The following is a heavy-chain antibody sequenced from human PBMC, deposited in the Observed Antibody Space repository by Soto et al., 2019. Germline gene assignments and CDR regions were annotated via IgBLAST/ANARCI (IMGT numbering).Heavy chain of an antibody. V-gene: IGHV1-69*01. CDR3: ATHQNVVLVPTAADAGSWLES. CDR2: IIPILGTT. Sequence: QVQLVQSGAGVNKPGSSVKVSCMPSGVIFSNYAFTWVRQAPGQGLEWMGGIIPILGTTNSAQKVQGRISITADEATGTANIDLGNLRSADTALYYCATHQNVVLVPTAADAGSWLESWGQGTLVTVSS. CDR1: GVIFSNYA. D-gene: IGHD2-8*02. J-gene: IGHJ5*01.